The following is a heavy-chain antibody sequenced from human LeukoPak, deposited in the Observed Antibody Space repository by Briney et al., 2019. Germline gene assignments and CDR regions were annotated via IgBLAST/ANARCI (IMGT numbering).Heavy chain of an antibody. Sequence: GESLKISFKGSGSRFTSYWISWVRQMPGKGLGWMGRIDPSDSYTNYSPSFQGHVTISADKSIGTAYLQWSSLKASDTAMYYCARQPPLLRYFDWLSPFDYWGQGTLVTVSS. CDR2: IDPSDSYT. J-gene: IGHJ4*02. V-gene: IGHV5-10-1*01. D-gene: IGHD3-9*01. CDR3: ARQPPLLRYFDWLSPFDY. CDR1: GSRFTSYW.